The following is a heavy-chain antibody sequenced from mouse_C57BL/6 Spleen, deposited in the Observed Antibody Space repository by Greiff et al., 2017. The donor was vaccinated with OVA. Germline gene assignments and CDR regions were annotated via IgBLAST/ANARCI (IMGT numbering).Heavy chain of an antibody. CDR2: IDPENGDT. J-gene: IGHJ3*01. V-gene: IGHV14-4*01. CDR3: TTCYGPFAY. D-gene: IGHD1-2*01. CDR1: GFNIKDDY. Sequence: VQLQQSGAELVRPGASVKLSCTASGFNIKDDYMHWVKQRPEQGLEWIGWIDPENGDTEYASKFQGKATITADTSSNTAYLQLSSLTSEDTAVYYCTTCYGPFAYWGQGTLVTVSA.